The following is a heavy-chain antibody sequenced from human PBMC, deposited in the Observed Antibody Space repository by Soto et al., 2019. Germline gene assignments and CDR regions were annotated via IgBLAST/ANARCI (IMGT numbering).Heavy chain of an antibody. CDR3: ANLSTTYYYDSSGYYPSYFDY. J-gene: IGHJ4*02. CDR1: GFTFSSYA. V-gene: IGHV3-23*01. Sequence: PGGSLRLSCAASGFTFSSYAMSWVRQAPGKGLEWVSAISGSGGSTYYADSVKGRFTISRDNSKNTLYLQMNSLRAEDTAVYYCANLSTTYYYDSSGYYPSYFDYWGQGTLVTVSS. CDR2: ISGSGGST. D-gene: IGHD3-22*01.